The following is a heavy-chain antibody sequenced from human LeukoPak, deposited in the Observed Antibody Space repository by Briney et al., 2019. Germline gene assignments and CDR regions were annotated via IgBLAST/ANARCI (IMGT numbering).Heavy chain of an antibody. Sequence: GGSLRLSCAAPGFTFSSYGMPWVRQAPGKGLEWVAVIWYDGSNKYYADSVKGRFTISRDNSKNTLYLQMNSLRAEDTAVYYCARDGDCSSTSCYYFDYWGQGTLVTVSS. D-gene: IGHD2-2*01. CDR2: IWYDGSNK. CDR1: GFTFSSYG. CDR3: ARDGDCSSTSCYYFDY. V-gene: IGHV3-33*01. J-gene: IGHJ4*02.